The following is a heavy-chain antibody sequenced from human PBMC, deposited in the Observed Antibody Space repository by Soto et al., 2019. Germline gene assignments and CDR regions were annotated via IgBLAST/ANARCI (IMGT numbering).Heavy chain of an antibody. CDR1: GFTFDDYA. CDR2: ISWDGGST. CDR3: AKGSYDSSGLVGY. V-gene: IGHV3-43D*03. D-gene: IGHD3-22*01. J-gene: IGHJ4*02. Sequence: GGSLRLSCAASGFTFDDYAMHWVRQAPGKGLEWVSLISWDGGSTYYADSVKGRFTISRDNSKNSLYLQMNSLRAEDTALYYCAKGSYDSSGLVGYWGQGTLVTVSS.